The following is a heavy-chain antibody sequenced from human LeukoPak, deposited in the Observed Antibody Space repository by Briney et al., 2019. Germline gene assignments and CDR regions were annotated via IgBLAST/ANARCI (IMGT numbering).Heavy chain of an antibody. Sequence: ASVKVSCKASGYTFTGYYMHWVRQAPGHGLEWMGWINPNSGGTNYAQKFQGRVTMTRDTSISTAYMELSRLRSDDTAVYYCARDKVYDSGGYYYYGMAVWGQGTTVTVSS. CDR1: GYTFTGYY. J-gene: IGHJ6*01. D-gene: IGHD3-22*01. V-gene: IGHV1-2*02. CDR3: ARDKVYDSGGYYYYGMAV. CDR2: INPNSGGT.